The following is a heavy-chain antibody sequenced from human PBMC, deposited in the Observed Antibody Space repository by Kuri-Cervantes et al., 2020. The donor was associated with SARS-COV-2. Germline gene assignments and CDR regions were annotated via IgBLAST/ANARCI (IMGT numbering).Heavy chain of an antibody. CDR3: ATQSRGNY. D-gene: IGHD3-16*01. CDR1: GFTVSSNY. CDR2: IYYSGST. J-gene: IGHJ4*02. Sequence: SQTLSLTCAASGFTVSSNYMSWVRQAPGKGLEWIGSIYYSGSTYYNPSLKSRVTISVDTSKNQFSLKLSSVTAADTAVYYCATQSRGNYWGQGTLVTVSS. V-gene: IGHV4-59*05.